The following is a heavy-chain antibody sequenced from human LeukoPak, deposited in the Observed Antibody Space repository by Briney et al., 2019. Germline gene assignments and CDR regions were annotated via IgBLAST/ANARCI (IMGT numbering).Heavy chain of an antibody. CDR3: ARAHIGYSYGLDAFDI. J-gene: IGHJ3*02. CDR1: GFTFSSYA. CDR2: ISSSSSYI. Sequence: PGGSLRLSCAASGFTFSSYAMHWVRQAPGKGLEWVSSISSSSSYIYYADSVKGRFTISRDNAKNSLYLQMNSLRAEDTAVYYCARAHIGYSYGLDAFDIWGQGTMVTVSS. V-gene: IGHV3-21*01. D-gene: IGHD5-18*01.